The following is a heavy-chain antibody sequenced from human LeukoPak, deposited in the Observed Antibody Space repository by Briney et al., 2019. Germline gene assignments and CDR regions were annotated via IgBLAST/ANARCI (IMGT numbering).Heavy chain of an antibody. CDR1: GFTFSSYA. CDR2: IGGSGGST. D-gene: IGHD4-17*01. V-gene: IGHV3-23*01. CDR3: AKCTTRNSHYPIDS. J-gene: IGHJ5*01. Sequence: GSLILSCTASGFTFSSYAMSWVRQAPGKGLEWVSGIGGSGGSTYYADSVKGRFTISRDNSKNTLHLQMNSLRAEDTAVYYCAKCTTRNSHYPIDSWGQGTLVTVSS.